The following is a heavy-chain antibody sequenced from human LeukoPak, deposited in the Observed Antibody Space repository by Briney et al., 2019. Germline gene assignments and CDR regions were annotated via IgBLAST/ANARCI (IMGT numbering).Heavy chain of an antibody. CDR2: INPSGGST. CDR3: ARVRDGYNDAYDI. D-gene: IGHD5-24*01. V-gene: IGHV1-46*01. Sequence: ASVKVSCTASGYTFTGYYMHWVRQAPGQGLEWMGIINPSGGSTNYAQNFQARVTMTRDTSTSTVYMELSSLRSEDTAVYYCARVRDGYNDAYDIWGQGTMVTVPS. CDR1: GYTFTGYY. J-gene: IGHJ3*02.